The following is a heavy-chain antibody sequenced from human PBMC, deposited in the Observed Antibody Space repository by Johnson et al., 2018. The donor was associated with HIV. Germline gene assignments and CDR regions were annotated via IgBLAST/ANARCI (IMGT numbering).Heavy chain of an antibody. D-gene: IGHD4/OR15-4a*01. CDR1: GFTFDDYG. CDR3: VARGLWTYDAFDI. Sequence: MLLVESGGGVVRPGDSLRLSCVASGFTFDDYGMSWVRQAPGKGLEWVSGINWNGGSTGYADSVKGRFTISRDNAKNSLYLQMNSLRTEDTAVYYCVARGLWTYDAFDIWGQGTMVTVSS. CDR2: INWNGGST. J-gene: IGHJ3*02. V-gene: IGHV3-20*04.